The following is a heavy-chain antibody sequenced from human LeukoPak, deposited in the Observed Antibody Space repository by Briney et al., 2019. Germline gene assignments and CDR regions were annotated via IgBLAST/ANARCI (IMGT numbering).Heavy chain of an antibody. V-gene: IGHV3-66*02. Sequence: GGSLRLSCAASGFTFSSYAMSWVRQAPGKGLEWVSVIYSGGSTYYADSVKGRFTISRDNSKNTLYLQMNSLRAEDTAVYYCARVIVATTTSYYFDYWGQGTLVTVSS. CDR3: ARVIVATTTSYYFDY. CDR2: IYSGGST. D-gene: IGHD5-12*01. CDR1: GFTFSSYA. J-gene: IGHJ4*02.